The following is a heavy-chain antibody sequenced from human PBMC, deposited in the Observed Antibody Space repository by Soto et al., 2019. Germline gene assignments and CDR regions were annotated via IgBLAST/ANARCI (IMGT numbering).Heavy chain of an antibody. CDR1: GGSISSNI. V-gene: IGHV3-21*01. CDR2: ISSSGTYI. CDR3: ASAEYYYDISGWYY. J-gene: IGHJ4*02. Sequence: PSETLSLTCSVSGGSISSNIYYWAWIRQPPGKGLGWVSSISSSGTYIYYADSVKGRFTISRDNAKNSLYLQMNSLRAEDTAVYYCASAEYYYDISGWYYWGQGTLVTVSS. D-gene: IGHD3-22*01.